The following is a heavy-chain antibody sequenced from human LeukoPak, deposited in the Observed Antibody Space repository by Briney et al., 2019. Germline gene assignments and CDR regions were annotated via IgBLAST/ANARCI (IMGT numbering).Heavy chain of an antibody. CDR1: GYTFTDYY. V-gene: IGHV1-2*02. CDR2: INPNGGGT. J-gene: IGHJ4*02. Sequence: ASVKVSCKASGYTFTDYYMHWVRQAPGHGPEWMGWINPNGGGTSYAQNFQGRVTMTRDTSISTAYMDLSRLRSDDTAVYYCARGGGYSSGWYDYWGQGTLVTVSS. D-gene: IGHD6-19*01. CDR3: ARGGGYSSGWYDY.